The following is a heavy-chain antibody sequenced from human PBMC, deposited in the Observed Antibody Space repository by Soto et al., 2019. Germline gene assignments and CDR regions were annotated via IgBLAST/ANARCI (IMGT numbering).Heavy chain of an antibody. CDR3: ARVRDTAMVDDDASDI. CDR2: ISAYNGNP. J-gene: IGHJ3*02. D-gene: IGHD5-18*01. V-gene: IGHV1-18*01. CDR1: GYTFTSYG. Sequence: QVQLVQSGAEVKKPGASVKVSCKASGYTFTSYGISWVRQAPGQGLEWMGWISAYNGNPNYAQKLQGRVTMTTDTSTSTADMELGSLRSDDTAVYYCARVRDTAMVDDDASDIWGQGTKVTFSS.